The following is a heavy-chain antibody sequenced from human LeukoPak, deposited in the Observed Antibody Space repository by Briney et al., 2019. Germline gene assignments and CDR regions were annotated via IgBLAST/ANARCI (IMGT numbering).Heavy chain of an antibody. CDR3: AYDYGDYVGY. J-gene: IGHJ4*02. Sequence: XGXXWSWXRXPPXXGLEWIGEINHSGSTNYNPSLTSRVTISVDTSKNQFSLKLSSVTAADTAVYYCAYDYGDYVGYWGQGTLVTVSS. D-gene: IGHD4-17*01. CDR2: INHSGST. CDR1: XGXX. V-gene: IGHV4-34*01.